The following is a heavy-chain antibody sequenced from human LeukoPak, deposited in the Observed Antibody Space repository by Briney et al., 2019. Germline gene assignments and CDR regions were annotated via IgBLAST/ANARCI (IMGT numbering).Heavy chain of an antibody. Sequence: GGSLRLSCAASGFTFSSYAMSWVRQAPGKGLEWVSAISGRGGSTYYADSVKGRFTISRDNSKNTLYLQMNSLRAEDTAVYYCAKDRRYFDWLLSSHDAFDIWGQGTMVTVSS. V-gene: IGHV3-23*01. CDR3: AKDRRYFDWLLSSHDAFDI. D-gene: IGHD3-9*01. J-gene: IGHJ3*02. CDR2: ISGRGGST. CDR1: GFTFSSYA.